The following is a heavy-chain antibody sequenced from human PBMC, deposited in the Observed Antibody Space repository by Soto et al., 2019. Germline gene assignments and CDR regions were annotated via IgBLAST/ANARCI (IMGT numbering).Heavy chain of an antibody. CDR1: GGTFSSYA. CDR3: ARDVVVVAATGYFDD. Sequence: VKVSCKASGGTFSSYAISWVRQAPGQGLEWMGGIIPIFGTANYAQKFQGRVTITADESTSTAYMELSSLRSEDTAVYYCARDVVVVAATGYFDDWGQGTLVTVSS. D-gene: IGHD2-15*01. CDR2: IIPIFGTA. V-gene: IGHV1-69*13. J-gene: IGHJ4*02.